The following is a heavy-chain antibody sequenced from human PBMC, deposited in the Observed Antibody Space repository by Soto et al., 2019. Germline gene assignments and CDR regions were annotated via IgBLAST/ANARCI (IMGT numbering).Heavy chain of an antibody. CDR1: GGSISSYAM. CDR2: IYHSGST. CDR3: ATNSYYSLGV. Sequence: SETMSLTCAVSGGSISSYAMSWVRQPPGKGLEWIGEIYHSGSTNYNPSLKSRVTVSVDKSMNQFSLKLTSVTAADTAVYYCATNSYYSLGVWGQGTTVTVSS. V-gene: IGHV4-4*02. J-gene: IGHJ6*02.